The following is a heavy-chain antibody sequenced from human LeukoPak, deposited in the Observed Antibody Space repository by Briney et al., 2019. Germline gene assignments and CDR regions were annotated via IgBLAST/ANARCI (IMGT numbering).Heavy chain of an antibody. Sequence: GGSLRLSCAASGFTFSDYYISWIRQAPGKGLEWVSYISSSGSTIYYADSVKGRFTISRDNAKNSLYLRMNSLRAEDTAVYYCARARTLGPFDYWGQGTLVTVSS. CDR3: ARARTLGPFDY. D-gene: IGHD1-14*01. J-gene: IGHJ4*02. V-gene: IGHV3-11*04. CDR2: ISSSGSTI. CDR1: GFTFSDYY.